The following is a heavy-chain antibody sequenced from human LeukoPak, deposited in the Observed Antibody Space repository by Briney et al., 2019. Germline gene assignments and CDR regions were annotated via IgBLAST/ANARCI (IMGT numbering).Heavy chain of an antibody. CDR2: IGDYGTNR. J-gene: IGHJ1*01. V-gene: IGHV3-33*01. Sequence: GGSLSLSCAASDSIFRHYGMHWVRQAPGKGLEWVAVIGDYGTNRHYGDSVKGRFTISRDKSKNAVYLQMDSLRAEDTAVYYCAGGNGYHPLTTYWGQGTLVTVSS. CDR3: AGGNGYHPLTTY. D-gene: IGHD3-22*01. CDR1: DSIFRHYG.